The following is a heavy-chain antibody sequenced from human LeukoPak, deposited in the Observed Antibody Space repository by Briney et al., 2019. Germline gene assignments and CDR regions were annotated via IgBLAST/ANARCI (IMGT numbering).Heavy chain of an antibody. V-gene: IGHV3-7*01. CDR3: ARQSVSSGWPY. Sequence: GGSLRLSCAAPGFTFSSYWMSWVRQAPGKGLEWVANIKQDGSEKYYVDSVKGRFTISRDNAKNSLYLQMNSLRAEDTAVYYCARQSVSSGWPYWGQGTLVTVSS. CDR1: GFTFSSYW. D-gene: IGHD6-19*01. J-gene: IGHJ4*02. CDR2: IKQDGSEK.